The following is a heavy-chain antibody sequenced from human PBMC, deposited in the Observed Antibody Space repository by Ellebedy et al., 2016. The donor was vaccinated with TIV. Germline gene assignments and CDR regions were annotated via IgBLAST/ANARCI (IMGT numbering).Heavy chain of an antibody. Sequence: MPSETLSLTCAVSGNSTRYRDYFWGWIRQPPGKGLEWIGSVYYSGSTYLNSSLKRRLKISIDTSKNQFSLSLSSVTAADTAVYFCASHSASVTPRLFDNWGQGTLVTVSS. CDR2: VYYSGST. D-gene: IGHD1-26*01. CDR3: ASHSASVTPRLFDN. V-gene: IGHV4-39*01. CDR1: GNSTRYRDYF. J-gene: IGHJ4*02.